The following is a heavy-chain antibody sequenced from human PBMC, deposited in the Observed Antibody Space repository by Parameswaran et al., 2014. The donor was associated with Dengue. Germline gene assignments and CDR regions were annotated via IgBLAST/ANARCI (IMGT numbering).Heavy chain of an antibody. CDR3: ASIGYCSSTSCLLDAFDI. CDR2: ISSSSSYI. J-gene: IGHJ3*02. V-gene: IGHV3-21*01. D-gene: IGHD2-2*01. Sequence: WIRQPPGKGPEWVSSISSSSSYIYYADSVKGRFTISRDNAKNSLYLQMNSLRAEDTAVYYCASIGYCSSTSCLLDAFDIWGQGTMVTVSS.